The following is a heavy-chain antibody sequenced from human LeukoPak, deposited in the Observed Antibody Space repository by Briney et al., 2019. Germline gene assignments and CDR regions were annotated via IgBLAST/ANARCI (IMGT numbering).Heavy chain of an antibody. CDR3: ARWGYGDYGLYYFDY. CDR1: GGSISSYY. D-gene: IGHD4-17*01. CDR2: IYYSGST. V-gene: IGHV4-59*01. Sequence: PSETLSLTCTVSGGSISSYYWSWIRQPPGKGLEWIGYIYYSGSTNYNPSLKSRVTISVDTSKNQFSLKLSSVPAADTAVYYCARWGYGDYGLYYFDYWGQGTLVTVSS. J-gene: IGHJ4*02.